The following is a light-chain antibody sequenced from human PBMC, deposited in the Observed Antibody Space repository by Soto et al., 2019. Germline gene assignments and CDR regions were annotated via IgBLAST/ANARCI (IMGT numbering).Light chain of an antibody. V-gene: IGKV1-8*01. CDR1: QGISSY. J-gene: IGKJ2*01. Sequence: AIRMTQSPSSLSASTGDRVTITCRASQGISSYLAWYQQKPGKAPKLLIYAASTLQSGVPSRFSGSGSWTDFTLTISCLQSEDFATYSCQQYYSYPVTFGQGTKLEIK. CDR3: QQYYSYPVT. CDR2: AAS.